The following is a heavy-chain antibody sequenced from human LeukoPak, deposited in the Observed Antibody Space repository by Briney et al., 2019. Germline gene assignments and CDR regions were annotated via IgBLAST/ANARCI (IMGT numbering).Heavy chain of an antibody. CDR3: ARGRRYYYGSGFYY. CDR1: GGSFNGYY. D-gene: IGHD3-10*01. Sequence: SETLSLTCAVSGGSFNGYYWTWIRQSPGKGLEWIGEIDHSETINYNPSLKSRVTMSVDTSKSQFSLNLTSVTAADTAVYYCARGRRYYYGSGFYYWGQGTLVTVSS. J-gene: IGHJ4*02. CDR2: IDHSETI. V-gene: IGHV4-34*01.